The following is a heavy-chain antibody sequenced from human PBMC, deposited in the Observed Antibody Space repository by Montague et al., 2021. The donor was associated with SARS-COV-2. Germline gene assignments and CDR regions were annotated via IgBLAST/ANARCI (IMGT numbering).Heavy chain of an antibody. CDR2: IYYSGST. D-gene: IGHD2-15*01. CDR1: GGSISSYY. CDR3: ARASYCPDAYDI. Sequence: SETLSLTCTVSGGSISSYYWSWIRQPPGKGLEWIGFIYYSGSTNXNPSLKSRVTISLDTSKNQFSLKLNSVTAADTAVYYCARASYCPDAYDIWGQGTLVTVSS. V-gene: IGHV4-59*01. J-gene: IGHJ3*02.